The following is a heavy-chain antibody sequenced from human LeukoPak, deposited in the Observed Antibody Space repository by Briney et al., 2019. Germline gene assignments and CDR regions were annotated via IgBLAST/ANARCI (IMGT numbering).Heavy chain of an antibody. CDR3: ARRVVPGYYMDV. V-gene: IGHV4-39*01. CDR1: GCSVSSSSYY. J-gene: IGHJ6*03. D-gene: IGHD2-2*01. Sequence: SETLSLTCTVSGCSVSSSSYYWGWIRQPPGKGLEWIGSIHYSGSTYYNPSLKSRVTISVDTSKNQFSLKLSSVTAADTAVYYCARRVVPGYYMDVWGKGTTVTVSS. CDR2: IHYSGST.